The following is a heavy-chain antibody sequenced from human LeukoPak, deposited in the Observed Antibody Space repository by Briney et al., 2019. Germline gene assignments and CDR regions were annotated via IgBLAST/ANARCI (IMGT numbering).Heavy chain of an antibody. CDR3: ARLRGGFDY. CDR1: GFTFSSYA. CDR2: ISYDGSNK. Sequence: GGSLRLSCAASGFTFSSYAMHWVRQAPGKGLEWVAVISYDGSNKYYADSVKGRFTISRDNSKNTLYLQMNSLRAEDTAVYYCARLRGGFDYWGQGTLVTVSS. V-gene: IGHV3-30*04. J-gene: IGHJ4*02. D-gene: IGHD3-3*01.